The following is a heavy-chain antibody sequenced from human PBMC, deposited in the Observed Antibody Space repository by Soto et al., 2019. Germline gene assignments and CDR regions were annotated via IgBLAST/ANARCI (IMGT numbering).Heavy chain of an antibody. D-gene: IGHD3-16*02. CDR2: IYYSGST. J-gene: IGHJ4*02. CDR1: GGSISSYY. V-gene: IGHV4-59*01. Sequence: SETLSLTCTVSGGSISSYYWSWIRQPPGKGLEWIGYIYYSGSTNYNPSLKSRVTISVDTSKNQFSLKLSSVTAADTAVYYCARGGGPYDYIWGSYRPPFDYWGQGTLVTVSS. CDR3: ARGGGPYDYIWGSYRPPFDY.